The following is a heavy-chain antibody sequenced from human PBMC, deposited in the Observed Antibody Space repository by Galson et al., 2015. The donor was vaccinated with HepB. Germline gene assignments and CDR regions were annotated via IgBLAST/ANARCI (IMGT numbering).Heavy chain of an antibody. Sequence: SVKVSCKASGYTFTGYYMHWVRQAPGQGLEWMGWINPNSGGTNYAQKFQGRVTMTRDTSISTAYMELSRLRSDDTAVYYRARIVAYGGNSDRDYWGQGTLVTVSS. D-gene: IGHD4-23*01. CDR3: ARIVAYGGNSDRDY. V-gene: IGHV1-2*02. CDR2: INPNSGGT. J-gene: IGHJ4*02. CDR1: GYTFTGYY.